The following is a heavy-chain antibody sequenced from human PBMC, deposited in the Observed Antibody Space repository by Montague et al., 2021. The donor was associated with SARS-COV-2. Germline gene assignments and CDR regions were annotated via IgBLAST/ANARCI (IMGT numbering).Heavy chain of an antibody. Sequence: TLSLTCTVSGGSISSGGYYWGWIRQHPGKGLEWIGYIYYSGSTYYNPSLKSRVTISVDTSKNQFSLKLSPVTAADTAVYYCARAKRITIFGVVNEIDYWGQGTLVTVSS. CDR2: IYYSGST. V-gene: IGHV4-31*03. CDR1: GGSISSGGYY. J-gene: IGHJ4*02. CDR3: ARAKRITIFGVVNEIDY. D-gene: IGHD3-3*01.